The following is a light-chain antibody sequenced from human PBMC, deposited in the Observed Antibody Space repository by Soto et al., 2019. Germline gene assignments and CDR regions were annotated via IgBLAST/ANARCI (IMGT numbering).Light chain of an antibody. J-gene: IGLJ1*01. CDR1: SSDVGGYNS. CDR3: TSYTPTITLGSA. V-gene: IGLV2-14*01. CDR2: EVT. Sequence: QSVLTQPASVSGSPGQSITISCTGTSSDVGGYNSVSWYQQHPGKAPKLIIYEVTNRPSGVSSRFSASKSDNTASLTISGLQAEDEADYYCTSYTPTITLGSAFGTGTKVTVL.